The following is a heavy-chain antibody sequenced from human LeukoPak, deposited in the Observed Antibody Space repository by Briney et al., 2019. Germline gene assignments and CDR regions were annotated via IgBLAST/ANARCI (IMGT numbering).Heavy chain of an antibody. CDR2: IWYDGSNK. D-gene: IGHD3-3*01. Sequence: PGGSLRLSCAASGFTFSSYGMHWVRQAPGKGLEWVAVIWYDGSNKYYADSVKGRFTISRDNSKNTLYLQMNSLRAEDTAVYYCARDWGNYDFWSGYTYYYGMDVWGQGTTVTVSS. V-gene: IGHV3-33*01. CDR3: ARDWGNYDFWSGYTYYYGMDV. CDR1: GFTFSSYG. J-gene: IGHJ6*02.